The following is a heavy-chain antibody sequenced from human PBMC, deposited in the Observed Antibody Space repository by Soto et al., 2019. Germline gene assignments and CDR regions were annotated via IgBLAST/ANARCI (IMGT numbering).Heavy chain of an antibody. CDR1: GPAFVTYW. CDR3: ATIGDVTFHY. CDR2: TKPDETET. J-gene: IGHJ4*02. Sequence: PGGSLKLSCPPSGPAFVTYWMAWARQAPGKGLEGVGNTKPDETETYYADSVEGRFTISRDNAKNSLYLQMNSLRVGDTAVYYCATIGDVTFHYWGQGTPVTVSS. D-gene: IGHD4-4*01. V-gene: IGHV3-7*02.